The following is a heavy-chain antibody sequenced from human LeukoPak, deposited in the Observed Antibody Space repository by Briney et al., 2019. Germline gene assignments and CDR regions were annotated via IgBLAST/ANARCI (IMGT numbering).Heavy chain of an antibody. CDR2: IYTRGST. CDR1: GGSINNYY. Sequence: SETLSLTCTVSGGSINNYYWSWIRQPAGKGLEWIGRIYTRGSTNYNPSLKSRVTISVDTSKNQFSLKLSSVTAADTAVYYCARDAPAGTGYFDYWGQGTLVTVSS. V-gene: IGHV4-4*07. D-gene: IGHD6-19*01. J-gene: IGHJ4*02. CDR3: ARDAPAGTGYFDY.